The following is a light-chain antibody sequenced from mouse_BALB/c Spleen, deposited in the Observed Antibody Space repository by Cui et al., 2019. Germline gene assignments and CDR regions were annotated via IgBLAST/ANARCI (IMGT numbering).Light chain of an antibody. V-gene: IGKV12-46*01. Sequence: IQITQSPASISVSVGETVTITCPASENIYSNLAWYQQKQRKSPQLLVYAATNLADGVPSRFSGSGSGTQYSLKINSLQSEDFGSYYCQHFWGTPFTFGSGTKLEIK. CDR3: QHFWGTPFT. CDR1: ENIYSN. J-gene: IGKJ4*01. CDR2: AAT.